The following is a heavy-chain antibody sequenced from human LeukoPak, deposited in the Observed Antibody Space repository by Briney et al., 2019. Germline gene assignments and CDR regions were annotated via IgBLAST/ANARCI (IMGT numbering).Heavy chain of an antibody. CDR1: GGSISSSGFY. V-gene: IGHV4-39*01. J-gene: IGHJ4*02. CDR2: IYYSGST. Sequence: SETLSLTCSVSGGSISSSGFYWVWIRQPPGKGLEWIGSIYYSGSTYYNPSLKSRVTISVDTSKNQFSLKLSSVTAADMAVFYCARHSAFRGLDYWGQGSLVTVSS. CDR3: ARHSAFRGLDY.